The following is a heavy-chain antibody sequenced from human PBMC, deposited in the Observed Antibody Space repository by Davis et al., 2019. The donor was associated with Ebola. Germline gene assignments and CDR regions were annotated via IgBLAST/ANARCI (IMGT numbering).Heavy chain of an antibody. V-gene: IGHV3-7*01. J-gene: IGHJ3*02. CDR2: IKQDGSEK. CDR1: GFTFSTYW. CDR3: AKDLSGSLAYAFDI. Sequence: GGSLRLSCAASGFTFSTYWMSWVRQAPGKGLEWVANIKQDGSEKHYVDSVKGRFTISRDNAKNSLYLQMNSLRGEDTALYYCAKDLSGSLAYAFDIWGQGTMVTVSS. D-gene: IGHD1-26*01.